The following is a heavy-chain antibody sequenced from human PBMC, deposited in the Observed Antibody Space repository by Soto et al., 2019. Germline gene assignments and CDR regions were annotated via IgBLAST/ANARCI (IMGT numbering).Heavy chain of an antibody. CDR3: AKDIYDFWSGYSSAGIDY. D-gene: IGHD3-3*01. CDR2: ISYDGSNK. Sequence: QVQLVESGGGVVQPGRSLRLSCAASGFTFSSYGMHWVRQAPGKGLEWVAVISYDGSNKYYADSVKGRFTISRDNSKNTLYLQMNSLRAEDTAVYCCAKDIYDFWSGYSSAGIDYWGQGTLVTVSS. CDR1: GFTFSSYG. V-gene: IGHV3-30*18. J-gene: IGHJ4*02.